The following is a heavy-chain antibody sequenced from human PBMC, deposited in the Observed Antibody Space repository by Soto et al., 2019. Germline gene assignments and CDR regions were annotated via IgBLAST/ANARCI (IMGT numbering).Heavy chain of an antibody. CDR3: ARREIQGPIDY. D-gene: IGHD1-26*01. Sequence: QVQLQESGPGLVKPSDTLSLTCAVSGYSISSSNWWGWIRQPPGKGLEWIGYIYYSGTTYYNPSLKSRVTISVNTSKNQFSLKLTSVTAVDTAVYYCARREIQGPIDYWGQGTLVTVSS. J-gene: IGHJ4*02. CDR2: IYYSGTT. V-gene: IGHV4-28*01. CDR1: GYSISSSNW.